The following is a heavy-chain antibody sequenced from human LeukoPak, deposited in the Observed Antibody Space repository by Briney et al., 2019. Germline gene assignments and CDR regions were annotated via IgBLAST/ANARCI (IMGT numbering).Heavy chain of an antibody. D-gene: IGHD5-24*01. CDR2: IYYSGNT. CDR1: GGSISSGSYR. J-gene: IGHJ4*02. V-gene: IGHV4-39*01. CDR3: ARGPVEMATVENYNFDY. Sequence: SETLSLTCSVSGGSISSGSYRWGWIRQPPGKGLEWIGEIYYSGNTYYNPALKSRLIISVDTSKNQFSLKLSSVTAADTAVYYCARGPVEMATVENYNFDYWGQGTLVTVSS.